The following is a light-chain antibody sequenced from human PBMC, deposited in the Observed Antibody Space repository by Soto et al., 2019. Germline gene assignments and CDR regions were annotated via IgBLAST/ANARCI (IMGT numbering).Light chain of an antibody. Sequence: QLVLTQSPSASASLGASVKLTCTLSSGHSNYAIAWHQQQSEKGPRYLMKLNSDGSHSKGDGIPDRFSGSSSGAERYLTISSLPSEDEADDYCQTWGSGIVVFGGGTKLTVL. J-gene: IGLJ2*01. CDR1: SGHSNYA. V-gene: IGLV4-69*01. CDR2: LNSDGSH. CDR3: QTWGSGIVV.